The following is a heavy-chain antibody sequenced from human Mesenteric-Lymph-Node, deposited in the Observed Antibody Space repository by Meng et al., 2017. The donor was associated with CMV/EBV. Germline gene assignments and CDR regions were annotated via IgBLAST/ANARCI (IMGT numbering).Heavy chain of an antibody. CDR3: ARGGDWRFCTSTSCYQNWFDP. V-gene: IGHV1-69*10. D-gene: IGHD2-2*01. J-gene: IGHJ5*02. CDR2: IIPILGIT. CDR1: NNT. Sequence: NNTISWGRQAPGQGLEWMGGIIPILGITHYAQKFQGRVTITVDKSTTTAYMELSSLRSDDTAVFYCARGGDWRFCTSTSCYQNWFDPWGQGALVTVSS.